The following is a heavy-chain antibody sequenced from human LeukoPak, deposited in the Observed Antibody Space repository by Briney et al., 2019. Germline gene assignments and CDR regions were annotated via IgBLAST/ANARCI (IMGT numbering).Heavy chain of an antibody. Sequence: PGGSLRLSCAASGFTFSSYAMHWVRQAPGKGLEWVAVRSYDGSNKYYADSVKGRFTISRDNSKNTLYLQMNSLRAEDTAVYYCARDGLPCSGGSCYSDAFDIWGQGTMVTVSS. D-gene: IGHD2-15*01. CDR3: ARDGLPCSGGSCYSDAFDI. CDR1: GFTFSSYA. CDR2: RSYDGSNK. J-gene: IGHJ3*02. V-gene: IGHV3-30*04.